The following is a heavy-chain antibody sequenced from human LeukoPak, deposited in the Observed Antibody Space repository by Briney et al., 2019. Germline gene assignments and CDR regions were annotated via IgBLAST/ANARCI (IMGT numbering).Heavy chain of an antibody. V-gene: IGHV3-74*01. Sequence: GGSLRLSCAASGFAFSNERMHWVRQAPGMGLVWVSYIDNDGTNPTYVDSVKGRFTISRDNAKSTLYLHMSSLRPEDTGVYFCAKSDPPLPYWGQGTQVTVSS. CDR3: AKSDPPLPY. CDR2: IDNDGTNP. CDR1: GFAFSNER. J-gene: IGHJ4*02.